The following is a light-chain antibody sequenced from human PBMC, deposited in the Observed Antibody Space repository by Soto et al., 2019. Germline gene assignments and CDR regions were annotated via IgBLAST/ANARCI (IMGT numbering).Light chain of an antibody. J-gene: IGKJ2*01. Sequence: AIRMTQSPSSFSASTGDRVTITCRASQGISSYLAWYQQKPGKAPKLLIYAAATLQRGAPSRFSASGSGTDFTLTISRLQSGDFASYYCQQYLSYPYTVGQGTKLEI. V-gene: IGKV1-8*01. CDR2: AAA. CDR3: QQYLSYPYT. CDR1: QGISSY.